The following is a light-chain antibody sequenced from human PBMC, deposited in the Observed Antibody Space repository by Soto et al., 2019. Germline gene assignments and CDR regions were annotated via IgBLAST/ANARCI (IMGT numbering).Light chain of an antibody. CDR3: RQSHSTPLT. J-gene: IGKJ4*01. Sequence: SSLSASVGDRVTITCRASQSISRYLNWYQQRPGKAPKFLIYAASNLQIGVPSRFSGSGLGTDFTLTISSLQPEDFATYYCRQSHSTPLTFGGGTKGDIK. CDR2: AAS. V-gene: IGKV1-39*01. CDR1: QSISRY.